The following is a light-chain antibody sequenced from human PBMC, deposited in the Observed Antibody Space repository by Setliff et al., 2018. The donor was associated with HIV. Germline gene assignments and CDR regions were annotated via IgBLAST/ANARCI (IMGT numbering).Light chain of an antibody. CDR2: DVY. Sequence: QSALTQPASVSGSPGQSITISCTGTSSDVGASDSVSWYQQHPGEAPKLIIYDVYNRPSEDSYRFSGSKSGNTASLTISGLQAADDADYYCHSYTSSGSGVFGTGTKGTVL. CDR3: HSYTSSGSGV. J-gene: IGLJ1*01. CDR1: SSDVGASDS. V-gene: IGLV2-14*03.